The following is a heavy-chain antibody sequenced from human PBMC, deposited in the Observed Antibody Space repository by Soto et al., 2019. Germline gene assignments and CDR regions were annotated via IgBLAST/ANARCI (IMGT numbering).Heavy chain of an antibody. CDR2: IYYSGST. J-gene: IGHJ6*02. D-gene: IGHD2-2*01. Sequence: QVQLQESGPGLVKPSQTLSLTCTVSGGSISSGDYYWSWIRQPPGKGLEWIGYIYYSGSTYYNPSLKSRVTISVDTPKNQFSLKLSSVTAADTAVYYCASLNCSSTSCYPYGMDVWGQGTTVTVSS. V-gene: IGHV4-30-4*01. CDR3: ASLNCSSTSCYPYGMDV. CDR1: GGSISSGDYY.